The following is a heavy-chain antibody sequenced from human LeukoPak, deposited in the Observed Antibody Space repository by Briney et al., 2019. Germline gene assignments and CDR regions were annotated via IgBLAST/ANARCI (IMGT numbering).Heavy chain of an antibody. J-gene: IGHJ4*02. Sequence: GSLRLSCAASGFTFSSYGMHWVRQAPGKGLEWVAVISYDGSNKYYADSVKGRFTISRDNSKNTLYLQMNSLRAEDTAVYYCARADTAMVTTHFDYWGQGTLVTVSS. CDR1: GFTFSSYG. D-gene: IGHD5-18*01. V-gene: IGHV3-30*03. CDR3: ARADTAMVTTHFDY. CDR2: ISYDGSNK.